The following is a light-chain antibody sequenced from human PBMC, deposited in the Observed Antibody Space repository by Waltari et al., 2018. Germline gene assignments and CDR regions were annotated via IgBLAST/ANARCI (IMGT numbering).Light chain of an antibody. V-gene: IGLV2-8*01. CDR1: GSDVGKYDY. CDR3: SSYAGSHYWV. Sequence: QSALTQPPAASGSPGQSVTISCTGTGSDVGKYDYVSWYQQHPGKAPKLMIYELSKRPSGVQDRCSGSKSGNTASLTVSGLQAEDEADYYCSSYAGSHYWVFGGGTKLTVL. J-gene: IGLJ3*02. CDR2: ELS.